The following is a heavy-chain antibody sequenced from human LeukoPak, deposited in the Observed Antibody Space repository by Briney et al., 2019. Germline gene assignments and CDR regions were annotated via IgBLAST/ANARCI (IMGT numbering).Heavy chain of an antibody. Sequence: GESLKISCKGSGYSFTSYWIGWVRQMPGKGLEWMGIIYPGDSDTRYSPSFQGQVTISADKSISTAYLQWSSLKASDTAMYYRARLRGYSGYVVTLQYYFDYWGQGTLVTVSS. J-gene: IGHJ4*02. CDR3: ARLRGYSGYVVTLQYYFDY. D-gene: IGHD5-12*01. CDR2: IYPGDSDT. CDR1: GYSFTSYW. V-gene: IGHV5-51*01.